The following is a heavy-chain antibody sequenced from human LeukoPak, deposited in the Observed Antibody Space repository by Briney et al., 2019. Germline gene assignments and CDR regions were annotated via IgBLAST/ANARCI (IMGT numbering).Heavy chain of an antibody. Sequence: GGPWSLSWAALGFTFRNYNITWVRQAQGKGLGWVSSISGTSSYVYYADSVKGRFTISRDNAKNSLYLQMNSLRAEDTAVYYCARDSTTDAFDIWGQGTMVTVSS. CDR1: GFTFRNYN. CDR2: ISGTSSYV. D-gene: IGHD4-11*01. V-gene: IGHV3-21*01. J-gene: IGHJ3*02. CDR3: ARDSTTDAFDI.